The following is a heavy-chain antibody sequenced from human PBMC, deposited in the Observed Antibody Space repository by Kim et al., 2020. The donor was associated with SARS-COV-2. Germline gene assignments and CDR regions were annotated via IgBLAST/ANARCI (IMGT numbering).Heavy chain of an antibody. J-gene: IGHJ2*01. D-gene: IGHD4-17*01. CDR3: ARDRTVTSRWYFDL. V-gene: IGHV3-74*01. CDR2: INSDGSST. CDR1: GFTFSSYW. Sequence: GGSLRLSCAASGFTFSSYWMHWVRQAPGKGLVWVSRINSDGSSTSYAVSVKGRFTISRDNAKNTLYLQMNSLRAEDTAVYYCARDRTVTSRWYFDLWGRGTLVTVSS.